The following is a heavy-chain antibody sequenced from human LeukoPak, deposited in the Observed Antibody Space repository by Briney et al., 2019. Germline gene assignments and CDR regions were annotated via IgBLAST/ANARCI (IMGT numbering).Heavy chain of an antibody. J-gene: IGHJ5*02. CDR1: GRSISSYY. Sequence: SETLSLTCTVSGRSISSYYWSWLRQPPGEGLEWIGYIYYSGSNNYNPSLKSRVTISVDTSKKQFSLKLSSVSAADTAVYYCARAENNWFDPWGEGTLVTVSS. CDR3: ARAENNWFDP. V-gene: IGHV4-59*01. CDR2: IYYSGSN.